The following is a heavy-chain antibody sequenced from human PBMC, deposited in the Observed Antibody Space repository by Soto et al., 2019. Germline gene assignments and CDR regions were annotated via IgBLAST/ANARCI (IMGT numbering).Heavy chain of an antibody. CDR1: GDSVSSNSAA. Sequence: SQTLSLTCDISGDSVSSNSAAWNWIRQSPSRGLEWLGRTYYRSKWYNDYAVSVKSRVTINPDTSKNQFSLQLNSLTPDDTAVYYCARSLSSCIGSSCYFRVAYWGQGTLVIVSS. CDR3: ARSLSSCIGSSCYFRVAY. J-gene: IGHJ4*02. CDR2: TYYRSKWYN. D-gene: IGHD2-2*01. V-gene: IGHV6-1*01.